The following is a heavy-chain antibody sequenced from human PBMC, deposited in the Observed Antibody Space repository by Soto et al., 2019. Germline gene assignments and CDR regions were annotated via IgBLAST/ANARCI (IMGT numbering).Heavy chain of an antibody. Sequence: GASVKVSCKASGYTFTSYDINWVRQATGQGLEWMGWMNPNSGNTGYAQKFQGRVTMTRNTSISTAYMELSSLRSEDTAVYYCARGLRHGDYLLGILHWGQATLVTVSS. CDR3: ARGLRHGDYLLGILH. D-gene: IGHD4-17*01. CDR1: GYTFTSYD. V-gene: IGHV1-8*01. J-gene: IGHJ1*01. CDR2: MNPNSGNT.